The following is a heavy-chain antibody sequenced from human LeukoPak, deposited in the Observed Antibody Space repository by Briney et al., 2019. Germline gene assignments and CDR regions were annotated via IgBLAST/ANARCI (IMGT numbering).Heavy chain of an antibody. J-gene: IGHJ4*02. CDR3: ARVRYDYGAKDIDY. CDR1: GYTFISYY. V-gene: IGHV1-46*01. D-gene: IGHD4-23*01. CDR2: INPSGGST. Sequence: ASVKVSCKASGYTFISYYMHWVRQAPGQGLEWMGIINPSGGSTSYAQKFQGRVTMTRAMSTSTVYMEMSRLRSDDTAVYYCARVRYDYGAKDIDYWGQGTLVTVSS.